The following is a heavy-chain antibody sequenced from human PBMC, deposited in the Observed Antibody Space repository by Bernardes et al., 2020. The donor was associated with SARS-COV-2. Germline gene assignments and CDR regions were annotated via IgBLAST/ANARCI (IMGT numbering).Heavy chain of an antibody. CDR1: GFTFSSSW. Sequence: GGSLRLSCAASGFTFSSSWMHWVRQAPGRGLVWVSRIKSDGSTTNYADSVKGRFTISRDNAKNTLYLQMNSLRAEDTAVYYCARELGPAGGPWGQGT. D-gene: IGHD3-16*01. CDR2: IKSDGSTT. J-gene: IGHJ5*02. CDR3: ARELGPAGGP. V-gene: IGHV3-74*01.